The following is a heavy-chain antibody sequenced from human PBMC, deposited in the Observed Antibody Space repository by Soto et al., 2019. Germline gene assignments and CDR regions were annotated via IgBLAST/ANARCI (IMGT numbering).Heavy chain of an antibody. CDR2: IIPIFGTA. CDR3: ARVGGFGGDYFDY. V-gene: IGHV1-69*06. CDR1: GGTFSSYA. J-gene: IGHJ4*02. Sequence: GASLKVSCKASGGTFSSYAITWLRQAPGQGLEWMGGIIPIFGTANYAQKFQGRVTITADKSTNTAYMELSSLRFEDTAVYYCARVGGFGGDYFDYWGQGTLVTVSS. D-gene: IGHD3-10*01.